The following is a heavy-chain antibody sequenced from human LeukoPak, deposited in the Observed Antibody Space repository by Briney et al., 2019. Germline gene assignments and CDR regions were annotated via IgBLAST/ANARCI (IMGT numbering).Heavy chain of an antibody. CDR2: VDTSGST. J-gene: IGHJ4*02. CDR3: ARAGYGDSDFDY. Sequence: SETLSLTCTVSGDSMDRGRNSWTWIRQPAGKTLEWIGRVDTSGSTSSNASLQSRVTISIDRTKNQFSLKLNSVTAADTAVYFCARAGYGDSDFDYWGQGTLVTVSS. V-gene: IGHV4-61*02. CDR1: GDSMDRGRNS. D-gene: IGHD4-17*01.